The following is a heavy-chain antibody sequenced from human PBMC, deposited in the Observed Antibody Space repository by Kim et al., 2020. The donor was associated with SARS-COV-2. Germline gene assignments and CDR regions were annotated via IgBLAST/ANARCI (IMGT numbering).Heavy chain of an antibody. J-gene: IGHJ4*02. V-gene: IGHV3-33*01. D-gene: IGHD4-17*01. Sequence: GGSLRLSCAASGFTFSSYGMHWVRQAPGKGLEWVAVIWYDGSNKYYADSVKGRFTISRDNSKNTLYLQMNSLRAEDTAVYYCARDGRTGTVAGYWGQGTLVTVSS. CDR1: GFTFSSYG. CDR3: ARDGRTGTVAGY. CDR2: IWYDGSNK.